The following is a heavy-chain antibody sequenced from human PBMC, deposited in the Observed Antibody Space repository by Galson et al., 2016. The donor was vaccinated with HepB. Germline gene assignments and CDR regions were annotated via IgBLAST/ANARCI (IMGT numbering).Heavy chain of an antibody. CDR2: VYNSGHT. J-gene: IGHJ2*01. D-gene: IGHD2-15*01. V-gene: IGHV4-59*02. CDR1: GASVSDYY. CDR3: ARRVEYCGGGRCSPWYFDV. Sequence: SETLSLTCTVSGASVSDYYWNWIRQSPGKGLEWIGVVYNSGHTYYNHSLESRVTISLDTSKNQFFLDLSSLTAADTAVYYCARRVEYCGGGRCSPWYFDVWGRGTLVTVSP.